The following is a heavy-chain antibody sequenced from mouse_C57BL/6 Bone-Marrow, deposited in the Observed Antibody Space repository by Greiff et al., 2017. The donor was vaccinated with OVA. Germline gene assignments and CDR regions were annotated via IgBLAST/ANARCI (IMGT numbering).Heavy chain of an antibody. CDR3: ARELGLAMDY. V-gene: IGHV1-69*01. CDR1: GYTFTSYW. Sequence: QVQLQQPGAELVMPGASVKLSCKASGYTFTSYWMHWVKQRPGQGLEWIGEIDPSDSYTNYNQKFKGKSTLTVDKSSSTAYMQLSSLTSEDSAVYYWARELGLAMDYGGQGTSVTVSS. J-gene: IGHJ4*01. D-gene: IGHD4-1*01. CDR2: IDPSDSYT.